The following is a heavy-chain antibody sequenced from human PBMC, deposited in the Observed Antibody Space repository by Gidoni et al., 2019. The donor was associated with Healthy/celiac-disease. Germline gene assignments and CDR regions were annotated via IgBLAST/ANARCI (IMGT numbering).Heavy chain of an antibody. D-gene: IGHD1-26*01. J-gene: IGHJ4*02. CDR3: ARGGGSYRNFDY. CDR2: TRNKANSYTT. Sequence: EVQLVESGGGLVQPGGSLRLSCAASGFTFSDHYMDWVRQAPGKGLEWVGRTRNKANSYTTEYAASVKGRFTISRDDSKNSLYLQMNSLKTEDTAVYYCARGGGSYRNFDYWGQGTLVTVSS. V-gene: IGHV3-72*01. CDR1: GFTFSDHY.